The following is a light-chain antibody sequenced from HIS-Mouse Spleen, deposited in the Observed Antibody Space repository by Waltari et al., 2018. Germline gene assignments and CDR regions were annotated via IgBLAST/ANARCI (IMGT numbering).Light chain of an antibody. CDR2: WAS. J-gene: IGKJ1*01. CDR1: PSVLYSSNNKNY. CDR3: QQYYSTPRT. V-gene: IGKV4-1*01. Sequence: DIVMTQSPDPLAVALGERATINCKSSPSVLYSSNNKNYLAWYQQKPGQPPKLLIYWASTRESGVPDRFSGSGSGTDFTLTISSLQAEDVAVYYCQQYYSTPRTFGQGTKVEIK.